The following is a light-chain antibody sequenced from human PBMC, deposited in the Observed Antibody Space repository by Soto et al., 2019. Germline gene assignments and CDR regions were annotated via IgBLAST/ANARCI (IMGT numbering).Light chain of an antibody. V-gene: IGKV1-5*03. CDR2: RAS. J-gene: IGKJ2*01. CDR1: ENIKSW. CDR3: QQYNSFSS. Sequence: DIQMTQSPSTLSASVGDRVTITCRASENIKSWLAWYQQRPGKAPKVLIYRASTLEIGAPSRFSGSGSGTEFTLTISSLQPDDFATYYCQQYNSFSSFGQGTKVDIK.